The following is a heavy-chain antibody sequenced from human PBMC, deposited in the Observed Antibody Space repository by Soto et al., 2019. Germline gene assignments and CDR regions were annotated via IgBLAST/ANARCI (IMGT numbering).Heavy chain of an antibody. CDR3: ARLDSFRQWLVETGYYFDY. Sequence: SETLSLTCTVSGGSISSSSYYWGWIRQPPGKGLEWIGSIYYSGSTYYNPSLKSRVTISVDTSKNQFSLKLSSVTAADTAVYYCARLDSFRQWLVETGYYFDYWGQGTLVTVSS. CDR2: IYYSGST. D-gene: IGHD6-19*01. CDR1: GGSISSSSYY. J-gene: IGHJ4*02. V-gene: IGHV4-39*01.